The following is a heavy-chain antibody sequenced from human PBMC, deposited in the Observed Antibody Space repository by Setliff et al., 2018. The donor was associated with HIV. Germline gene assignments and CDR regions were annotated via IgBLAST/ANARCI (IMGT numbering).Heavy chain of an antibody. J-gene: IGHJ4*02. V-gene: IGHV4-59*11. Sequence: KTSETLSLTCTVSGGSISSHYWSWIRQPPGKGLEWIGYIYYSGSTNYNPSLKSRVTISVDPSRNQFSLKLNSVTAADTAVYYCAREDGMGGYFDHWGQGTLVTVSS. D-gene: IGHD3-16*01. CDR3: AREDGMGGYFDH. CDR2: IYYSGST. CDR1: GGSISSHY.